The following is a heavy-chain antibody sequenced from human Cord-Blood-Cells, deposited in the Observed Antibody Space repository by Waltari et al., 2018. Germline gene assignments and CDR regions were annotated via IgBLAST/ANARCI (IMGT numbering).Heavy chain of an antibody. CDR1: GVTFSSYA. J-gene: IGHJ4*02. D-gene: IGHD3-10*01. Sequence: QVQLVESGGGVVQPGRSLRLSCAASGVTFSSYAMHWVRQAPGKGLEWVSVITNGGSNKYYADSVKRRFTISRDNSKNTLYLQMNSLRAEDTAVYYCARDSDGGLDYWGQGTLVTVSS. CDR2: ITNGGSNK. CDR3: ARDSDGGLDY. V-gene: IGHV3-30-3*01.